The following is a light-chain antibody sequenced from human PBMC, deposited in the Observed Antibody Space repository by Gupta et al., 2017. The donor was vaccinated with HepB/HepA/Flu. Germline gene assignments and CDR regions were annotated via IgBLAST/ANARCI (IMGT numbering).Light chain of an antibody. J-gene: IGLJ3*02. Sequence: QSVLTQPPSASETPGQRVTISCSGSSSNIGSNYVYWYQQLPGTAPKLLIYRNNQRPSGVPDRFSGSKSGTSASLAISGLRSDDEADYYCAAWDDRLSGWVFGGGTKLT. CDR1: SSNIGSNY. CDR3: AAWDDRLSGWV. CDR2: RNN. V-gene: IGLV1-47*01.